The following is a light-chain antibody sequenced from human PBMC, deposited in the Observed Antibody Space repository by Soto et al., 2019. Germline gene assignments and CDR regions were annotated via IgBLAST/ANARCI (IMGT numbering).Light chain of an antibody. CDR3: QQSYSTPT. CDR2: AAS. J-gene: IGKJ5*01. CDR1: QSVSGW. V-gene: IGKV1-39*01. Sequence: DIHMTQSPCTLSAFFGDAVTVTCRASQSVSGWLAWYQQKPGEAPKLLIYAASSLQSGVPSRFSGSGSGTDFTLTISSLQPEDFATYYCQQSYSTPTFGQGTRLEI.